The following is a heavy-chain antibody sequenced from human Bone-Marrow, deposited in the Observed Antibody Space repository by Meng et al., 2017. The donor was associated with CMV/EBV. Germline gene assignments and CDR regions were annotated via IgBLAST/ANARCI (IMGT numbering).Heavy chain of an antibody. CDR1: GFTFGDYA. D-gene: IGHD3-3*01. CDR2: IRSKAYGGTT. Sequence: GESLKISCTASGFTFGDYAMSWVRQAPGKGLEWVGFIRSKAYGGTTEYAASVKGRFTISRDDSKSIAYLQMNSLKTEDTAVYYCTRDPSDFWTDIYYWVQGTLVTVSS. J-gene: IGHJ4*02. CDR3: TRDPSDFWTDIYY. V-gene: IGHV3-49*04.